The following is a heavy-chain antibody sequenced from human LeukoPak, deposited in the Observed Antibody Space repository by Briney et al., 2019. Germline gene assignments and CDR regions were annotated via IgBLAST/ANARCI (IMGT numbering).Heavy chain of an antibody. Sequence: GGSLRLSCAASGFTFSSYSMNWVRQAPGKGLEWVSSIRRSRSYIYYADSVKGRFTISRDTATNSMYLQMNSLRAEDTAVYYCARDYYYDSSGYYRGPDAFDIWGQGTMVTVSS. CDR2: IRRSRSYI. V-gene: IGHV3-21*01. J-gene: IGHJ3*02. CDR1: GFTFSSYS. D-gene: IGHD3-22*01. CDR3: ARDYYYDSSGYYRGPDAFDI.